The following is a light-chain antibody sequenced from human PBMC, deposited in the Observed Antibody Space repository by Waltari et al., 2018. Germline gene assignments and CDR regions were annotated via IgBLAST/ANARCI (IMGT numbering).Light chain of an antibody. Sequence: QLVLTQSPSASASLGASVKLTCTLDSGNSTNVIAWLQQQPEKGPRYLMNINSDGSHVKGDEIPDRFSGSGSGAERYLSSSSLQSEDEADYYCQTGGHGTWVFGGGTKLTVL. CDR2: INSDGSH. J-gene: IGLJ3*02. V-gene: IGLV4-69*01. CDR1: SGNSTNV. CDR3: QTGGHGTWV.